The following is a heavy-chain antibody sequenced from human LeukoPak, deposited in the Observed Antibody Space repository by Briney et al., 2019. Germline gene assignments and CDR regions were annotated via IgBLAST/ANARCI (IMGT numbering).Heavy chain of an antibody. CDR2: IYHSGNI. V-gene: IGHV4-4*02. CDR1: GGSISSLNW. D-gene: IGHD3-9*01. Sequence: SGTLSLTCVVSGGSISSLNWWSWVRQPPGKGLEWIGEIYHSGNINSNPSLTSRVTISLDESKNQFSLKVTSVTAADTAVYYCARGPLNGITEYFQHWGQGTLVTVSS. CDR3: ARGPLNGITEYFQH. J-gene: IGHJ1*01.